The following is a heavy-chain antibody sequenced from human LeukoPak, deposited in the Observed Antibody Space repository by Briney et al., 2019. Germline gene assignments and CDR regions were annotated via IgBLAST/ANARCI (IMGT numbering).Heavy chain of an antibody. J-gene: IGHJ4*02. D-gene: IGHD3-3*01. CDR3: AREFWSGSYSDK. CDR1: GGSFSGYY. CDR2: INHSGST. V-gene: IGHV4-34*01. Sequence: PSETLSLTCAVYGGSFSGYYWSWIRQPPGKGLEWIGEINHSGSTNYNPSLKSRVTISVDTSKNQFSLKPSSVTAADTAVYYCAREFWSGSYSDKWGQGTLVTVSS.